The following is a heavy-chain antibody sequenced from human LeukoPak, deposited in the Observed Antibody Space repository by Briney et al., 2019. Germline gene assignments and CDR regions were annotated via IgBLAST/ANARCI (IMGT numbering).Heavy chain of an antibody. D-gene: IGHD4-11*01. J-gene: IGHJ5*02. V-gene: IGHV1-69*01. CDR3: ARPKVTTGRLGWFDP. Sequence: GSSVKVSCKASGGTFSSYAISWVRQAPGQGLEWMGGIIPIFGTANYAQKFQGRVTITADESTSTAYMELSSLRSEDTAVYYCARPKVTTGRLGWFDPWGQGTLVTVSS. CDR2: IIPIFGTA. CDR1: GGTFSSYA.